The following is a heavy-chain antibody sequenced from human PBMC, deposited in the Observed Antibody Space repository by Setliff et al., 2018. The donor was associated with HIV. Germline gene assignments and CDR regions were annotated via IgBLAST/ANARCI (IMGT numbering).Heavy chain of an antibody. V-gene: IGHV1-69*10. Sequence: RASVKVSCKASGGTFSSYAISWVRQAPGQGLEWMGGIIPILGIANYAQKFQGRVTITADESTSTAYMELSSLRSEDRAVYYCARDLGYCSGGSCYSHFDYWGQGTLVTVSS. J-gene: IGHJ4*02. CDR3: ARDLGYCSGGSCYSHFDY. D-gene: IGHD2-15*01. CDR2: IIPILGIA. CDR1: GGTFSSYA.